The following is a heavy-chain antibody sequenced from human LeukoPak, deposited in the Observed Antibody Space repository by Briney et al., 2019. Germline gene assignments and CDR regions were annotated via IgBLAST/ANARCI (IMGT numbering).Heavy chain of an antibody. V-gene: IGHV3-21*01. J-gene: IGHJ6*02. Sequence: PGGSLRLSCAASGFTFSSYSMNWVRQAPGKGLEWVSSISSSSSYIYYADSVKGRFTISRDDAKNSLYLQMNSLRAEDTAVYYCARAGSYYYYGMDVWGQGTTVTVSS. CDR1: GFTFSSYS. D-gene: IGHD3-10*01. CDR2: ISSSSSYI. CDR3: ARAGSYYYYGMDV.